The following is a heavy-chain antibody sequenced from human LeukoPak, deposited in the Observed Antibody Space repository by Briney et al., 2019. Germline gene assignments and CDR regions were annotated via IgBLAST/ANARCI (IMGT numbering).Heavy chain of an antibody. D-gene: IGHD2-21*01. CDR3: ARDNSARAPDY. CDR1: GYTFTGYY. CDR2: INPSGGST. V-gene: IGHV1-46*01. J-gene: IGHJ4*02. Sequence: ASVNVSCKASGYTFTGYYMHWVRQAPGQGLEWMGIINPSGGSTSYAQKFQGRVTMTRDTSTSTVYMELSSLRSEDAAVYYCARDNSARAPDYWGQGTLVTVSS.